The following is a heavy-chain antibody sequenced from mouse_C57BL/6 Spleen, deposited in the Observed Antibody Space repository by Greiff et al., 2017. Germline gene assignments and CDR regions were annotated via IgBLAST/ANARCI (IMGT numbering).Heavy chain of an antibody. D-gene: IGHD1-1*01. Sequence: VQVVESGAELVRPGASVTLSCKASGYTFTDYEMHWVKQTPVHGLEWIGAIDPETGGTAYNQKFKGKAILTADKSSSTAYMELRSLTSEDSAVYYCTRRGITTAMDYWGQGTSVTVSS. J-gene: IGHJ4*01. CDR3: TRRGITTAMDY. CDR1: GYTFTDYE. V-gene: IGHV1-15*01. CDR2: IDPETGGT.